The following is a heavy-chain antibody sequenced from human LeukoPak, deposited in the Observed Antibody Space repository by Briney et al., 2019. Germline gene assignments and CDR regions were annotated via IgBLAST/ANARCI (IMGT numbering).Heavy chain of an antibody. J-gene: IGHJ4*02. D-gene: IGHD1-26*01. CDR1: GFTFSSYA. V-gene: IGHV3-30*04. CDR2: ISYDGLYK. CDR3: AKGRTLVGGSTRSYDC. Sequence: GKALRLSCTASGFTFSSYAMHWGRQAPGKGLEWLSVISYDGLYKYYTNAVKGRFTISRDNSKNTLYLQMNSLRDEDTAVYYCAKGRTLVGGSTRSYDCWGQGTLVTVSS.